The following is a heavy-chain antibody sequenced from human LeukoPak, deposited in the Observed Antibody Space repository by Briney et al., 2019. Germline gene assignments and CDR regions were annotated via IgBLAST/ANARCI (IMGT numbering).Heavy chain of an antibody. CDR1: GFTFSNYA. CDR2: INTNGGTT. V-gene: IGHV3-64*01. D-gene: IGHD1-26*01. J-gene: IGHJ4*02. CDR3: VRTSGSLDY. Sequence: GGSLRLSCVASGFTFSNYAMHWVRQAPGEGLEYVSAINTNGGTTYYANSVKGRFTISGDNSKNTVYLQMGSLRAEDMAVYYCVRTSGSLDYWGQGTLVTVSS.